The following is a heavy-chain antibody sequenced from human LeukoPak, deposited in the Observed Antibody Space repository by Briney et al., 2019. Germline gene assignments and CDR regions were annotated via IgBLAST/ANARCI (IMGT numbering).Heavy chain of an antibody. D-gene: IGHD6-13*01. J-gene: IGHJ4*02. CDR3: ARASAAGNFDY. V-gene: IGHV4-34*01. CDR1: GGSFSGYY. CDR2: INHSGST. Sequence: SETLSLTCAVYGGSFSGYYWSWICQPPGKGLEWIGEINHSGSTNYNPSLKSRVTISVDTSKNQFSLKLSSVTAADTAVYYCARASAAGNFDYWGQGTLVTVSS.